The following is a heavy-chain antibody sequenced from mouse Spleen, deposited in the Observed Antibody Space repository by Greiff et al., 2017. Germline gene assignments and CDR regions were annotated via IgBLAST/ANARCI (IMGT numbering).Heavy chain of an antibody. CDR3: TRDVEGY. J-gene: IGHJ2*01. V-gene: IGHV1-15*01. CDR1: GYTFTDYE. Sequence: VKLQESGAELVRPGASVTLSCKASGYTFTDYEMHWVKQTPVHGLEWIGAIDPETGGTAYNQKFKGKAILTADKSSSTAYMELRSLTSEDSAVYYCTRDVEGYWGQGTTLTVSS. CDR2: IDPETGGT.